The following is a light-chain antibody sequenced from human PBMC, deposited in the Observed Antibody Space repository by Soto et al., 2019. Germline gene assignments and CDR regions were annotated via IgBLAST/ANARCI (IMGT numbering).Light chain of an antibody. CDR1: RSDIGSYDF. Sequence: QSALTQPASVSGSPGQSITLSCTGSRSDIGSYDFVSWYQQLPGKAPKLIIYEVTHRPSGVSHRYSGSKSGSTASLTISGRQAEDEADYYCSSFSTSITSVFGTGTKVTV. CDR2: EVT. J-gene: IGLJ1*01. CDR3: SSFSTSITSV. V-gene: IGLV2-14*01.